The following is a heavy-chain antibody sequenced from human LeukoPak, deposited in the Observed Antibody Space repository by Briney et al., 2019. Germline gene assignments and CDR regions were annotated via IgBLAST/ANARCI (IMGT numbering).Heavy chain of an antibody. V-gene: IGHV3-21*01. Sequence: GGSLRLSCAASGFTFSSYSMNWVRQAPGKGLEWVSSISRSSSYIRYADSVKGRFTISRDNAKNSLYLQMNSLRAEDTAVYYCARAHLYCSGGSCYSDYWAREPWSPSPQ. CDR2: ISRSSSYI. J-gene: IGHJ4*02. CDR1: GFTFSSYS. D-gene: IGHD2-15*01. CDR3: ARAHLYCSGGSCYSDY.